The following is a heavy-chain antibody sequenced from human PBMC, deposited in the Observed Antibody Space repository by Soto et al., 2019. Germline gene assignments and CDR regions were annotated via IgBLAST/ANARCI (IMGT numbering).Heavy chain of an antibody. Sequence: EVQLVESGGGLVQPGGSLRLSCAASGLIFSDYHMDWVRQAPGMGLEWVGRIRRKANSYTTQYASSVKGRFTISRDDSKSSLYLQMNSLKSEDTAVYYCVLSGGWSGGSSGMDVWGQGTTVTVSS. CDR1: GLIFSDYH. D-gene: IGHD6-19*01. CDR2: IRRKANSYTT. V-gene: IGHV3-72*01. J-gene: IGHJ6*02. CDR3: VLSGGWSGGSSGMDV.